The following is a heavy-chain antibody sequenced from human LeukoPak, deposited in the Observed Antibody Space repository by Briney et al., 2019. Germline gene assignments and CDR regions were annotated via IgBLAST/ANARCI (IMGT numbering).Heavy chain of an antibody. V-gene: IGHV4-30-2*01. CDR1: GGSIASGDYY. J-gene: IGHJ4*02. Sequence: SQTLSLTCTVSGGSIASGDYYWSWTRQPPGMGLEWIAYINHFGSAYYNSSLKSRLTISIDGSKNYLSLNLKSVTAADTAVYFCARVSGRPYSSTRLDFWGQGTLVTVSS. D-gene: IGHD6-13*01. CDR2: INHFGSA. CDR3: ARVSGRPYSSTRLDF.